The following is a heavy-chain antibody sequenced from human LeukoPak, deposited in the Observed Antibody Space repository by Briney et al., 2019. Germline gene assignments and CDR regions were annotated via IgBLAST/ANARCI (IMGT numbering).Heavy chain of an antibody. Sequence: SETLSLTCTVSGGSISSFYWTWIRQPAGKGLEWIGLIYTSGSTNYNPSLKSRVTMSVDTSKNQFSLKLSSVTAADTAVYYCARAGGYCGRISCPYYFDYWGQGSLVAVSS. J-gene: IGHJ4*02. CDR2: IYTSGST. V-gene: IGHV4-4*07. CDR3: ARAGGYCGRISCPYYFDY. CDR1: GGSISSFY. D-gene: IGHD2-15*01.